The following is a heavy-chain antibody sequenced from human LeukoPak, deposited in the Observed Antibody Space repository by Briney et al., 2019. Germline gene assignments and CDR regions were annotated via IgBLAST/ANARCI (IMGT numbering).Heavy chain of an antibody. D-gene: IGHD6-13*01. V-gene: IGHV4-59*01. CDR2: FYYSGST. CDR1: GCPISSSF. J-gene: IGHJ6*02. Sequence: PSATLFLTWTASGCPISSSFWGWLRQPPGEGLGGIGFFYYSGSTNYNPSLKSRVTISVDTSKNQFSLKLSSVTAADTAVYYCARDLGSSSSSPADGMDVWGQGTTVTVSS. CDR3: ARDLGSSSSSPADGMDV.